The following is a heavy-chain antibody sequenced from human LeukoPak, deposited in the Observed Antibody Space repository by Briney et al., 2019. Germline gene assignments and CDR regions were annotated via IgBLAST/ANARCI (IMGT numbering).Heavy chain of an antibody. CDR1: GYTFTSYY. V-gene: IGHV1-46*01. CDR2: INPSAGAT. D-gene: IGHD3-9*01. CDR3: AKAKYDILTGYPWGYFDY. J-gene: IGHJ4*02. Sequence: GASVKVSCKASGYTFTSYYMHWVRQAPGQGLEWVGIINPSAGATSYAPKFQGRVTMTRDTSTSTVYMDLSSLRSEDTAVYFCAKAKYDILTGYPWGYFDYWGQGTLVTVSS.